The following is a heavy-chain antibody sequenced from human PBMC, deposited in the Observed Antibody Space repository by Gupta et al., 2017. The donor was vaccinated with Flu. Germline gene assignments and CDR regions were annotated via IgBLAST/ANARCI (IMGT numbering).Heavy chain of an antibody. V-gene: IGHV3-7*01. J-gene: IGHJ4*02. CDR3: ARALEPWRVLVVPAY. CDR2: IKQDGSEK. D-gene: IGHD2-2*01. Sequence: EVQLVESGGALVQPGGSLRLSCAASGFIFSSYWMSWVRQAPGKGLEWVANIKQDGSEKYYVDSLKGRFTISRDNAKDSLYLQMNSLRAEDTAVYFCARALEPWRVLVVPAYWGQGTLVTVSS. CDR1: GFIFSSYW.